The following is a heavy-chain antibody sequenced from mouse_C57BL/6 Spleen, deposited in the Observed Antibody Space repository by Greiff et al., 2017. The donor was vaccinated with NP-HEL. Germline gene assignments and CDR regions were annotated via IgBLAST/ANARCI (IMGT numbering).Heavy chain of an antibody. J-gene: IGHJ2*01. CDR2: ISDGGSYT. Sequence: DVQLQESGGGLVKPGGSLKLSCAASGFTFSSYAMSWVRQTPEKRLEWVATISDGGSYTYYPDNVKGRFTISRDNAKNNLYLQMSHLKSEDTAMYYCARDIGFFDYWGQGTTLTVSS. V-gene: IGHV5-4*01. CDR3: ARDIGFFDY. CDR1: GFTFSSYA.